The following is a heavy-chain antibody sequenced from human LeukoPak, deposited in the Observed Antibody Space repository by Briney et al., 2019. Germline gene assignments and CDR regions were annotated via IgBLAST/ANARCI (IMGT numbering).Heavy chain of an antibody. Sequence: ASVKVSCKASGYTFTSYGISWVRQAPGQGLEWMGRISTYNGNTNYAQKLQGRVTMTTDTSTSTAYMELRSLRSDDTAVYYGARTYYYDSSGYNGFDYWGQGTLVTVSS. CDR1: GYTFTSYG. V-gene: IGHV1-18*01. J-gene: IGHJ4*02. CDR2: ISTYNGNT. CDR3: ARTYYYDSSGYNGFDY. D-gene: IGHD3-22*01.